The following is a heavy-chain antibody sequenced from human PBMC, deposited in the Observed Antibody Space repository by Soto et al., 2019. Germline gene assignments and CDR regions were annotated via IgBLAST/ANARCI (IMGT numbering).Heavy chain of an antibody. Sequence: GAPVKVSSKASGFTITGYYMYWVRQAPGQGLEWMGWINPNSGGTNYAQKFQGWVTMTRDTSISTAYMELSRLRPDDTAVYYCARDARGDEAPMDYWGQGTLVTVSS. V-gene: IGHV1-2*04. CDR1: GFTITGYY. CDR2: INPNSGGT. J-gene: IGHJ4*02. CDR3: ARDARGDEAPMDY. D-gene: IGHD3-10*01.